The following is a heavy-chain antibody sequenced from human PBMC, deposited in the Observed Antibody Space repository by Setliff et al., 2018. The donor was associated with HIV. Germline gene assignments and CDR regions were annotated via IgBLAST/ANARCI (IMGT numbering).Heavy chain of an antibody. CDR2: IYHSGGT. D-gene: IGHD3-10*01. CDR3: ARVITMVWTTFDP. CDR1: GGSISSRNW. Sequence: SETLSLTCAVSGGSISSRNWWGWVRQPPGKGLEWIGEIYHSGGTNYNPSLKSRVTISLDKSKNHFSLELRSVTAADTAVYYCARVITMVWTTFDPWGQGTLVTVSS. J-gene: IGHJ5*02. V-gene: IGHV4-4*02.